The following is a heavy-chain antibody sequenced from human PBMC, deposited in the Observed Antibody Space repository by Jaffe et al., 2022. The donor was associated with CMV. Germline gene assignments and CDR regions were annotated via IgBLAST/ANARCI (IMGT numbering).Heavy chain of an antibody. CDR1: GGSISSSSYY. V-gene: IGHV4-39*01. CDR2: IYYSGST. CDR3: ARRQLLWFGELGYGMDV. J-gene: IGHJ6*02. D-gene: IGHD3-10*01. Sequence: QLQLQESGPGLVKPSETLSLTCTVSGGSISSSSYYWGWIRQPPGKGLEWIGSIYYSGSTYYNPSLKSRVTISVDTSKNQFSLKLSSVTAADTAVYYCARRQLLWFGELGYGMDVWGQGTTVTVSS.